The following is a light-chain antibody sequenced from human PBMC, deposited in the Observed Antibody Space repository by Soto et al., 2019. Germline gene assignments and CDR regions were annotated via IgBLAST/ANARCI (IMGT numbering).Light chain of an antibody. CDR1: SSAVGAYNY. V-gene: IGLV2-8*01. CDR2: EVT. J-gene: IGLJ3*02. Sequence: QSALTQPPSASGSPGQSVTISCTGTSSAVGAYNYVSWYQQYPGKAPKLMIYEVTKRPSGVPDRFSGSKSGNTAPLTVSGLQAEDEADYYCTSYVGNNIWVFGGGTKLTVL. CDR3: TSYVGNNIWV.